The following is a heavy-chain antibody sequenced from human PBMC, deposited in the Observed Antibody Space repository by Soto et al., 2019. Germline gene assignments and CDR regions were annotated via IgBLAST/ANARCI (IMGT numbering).Heavy chain of an antibody. CDR1: GYNFTAYW. CDR2: IDPSDSYV. V-gene: IGHV5-10-1*01. CDR3: TRRASSSFYHSDF. Sequence: PGESRKISCQASGYNFTAYWITCVRQMPGKGLEWMATIDPSDSYVDYSPSFRGHVTFSVDRSITTVYLQWNSLKASDSAMYFCTRRASSSFYHSDFWCQGDMVTVSS. J-gene: IGHJ4*02. D-gene: IGHD2-2*01.